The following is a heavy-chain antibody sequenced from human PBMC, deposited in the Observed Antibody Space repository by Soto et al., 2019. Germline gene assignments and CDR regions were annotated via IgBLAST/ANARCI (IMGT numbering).Heavy chain of an antibody. CDR3: ARDITSRSRGFDY. D-gene: IGHD3-10*01. Sequence: GGSLRLSCAASGFTFSSYGMHWVRQAPGKGLEWVAVIWYDGSNKYYADSVKGRFTISRDNSKNTLYLQMNSLRAEDTAVYYCARDITSRSRGFDYWGQGTLVTVSS. CDR1: GFTFSSYG. CDR2: IWYDGSNK. V-gene: IGHV3-33*01. J-gene: IGHJ4*02.